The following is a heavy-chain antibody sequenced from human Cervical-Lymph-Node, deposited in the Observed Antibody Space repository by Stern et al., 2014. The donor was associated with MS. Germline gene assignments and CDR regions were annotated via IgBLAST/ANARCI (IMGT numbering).Heavy chain of an antibody. V-gene: IGHV1-69*01. J-gene: IGHJ5*02. CDR2: IIPIFGTA. D-gene: IGHD6-13*01. CDR1: GGTFSSYA. Sequence: QVQLLQPGAEVKKPGSSVKVSCKASGGTFSSYAISWGRQAPGQGLEWMGGIIPIFGTANYAQKFQGRVTITADESTSTAYMELSSLRSEDTAVYYCAREAAAGRNWFDPWGQGTLVTVSS. CDR3: AREAAAGRNWFDP.